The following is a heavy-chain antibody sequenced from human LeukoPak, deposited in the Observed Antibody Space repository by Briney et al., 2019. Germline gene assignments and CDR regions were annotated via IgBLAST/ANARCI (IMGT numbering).Heavy chain of an antibody. Sequence: SVKVSCKASGGTFSSYAISWVRQAPGQGLEWMGRIIPILGIANYAQKFQGRVTITADKSTSTAYMELSSLRSEDTAVYYCARVGVYSWFDPWGQGTLVTVSS. CDR2: IIPILGIA. V-gene: IGHV1-69*04. J-gene: IGHJ5*02. CDR1: GGTFSSYA. D-gene: IGHD6-13*01. CDR3: ARVGVYSWFDP.